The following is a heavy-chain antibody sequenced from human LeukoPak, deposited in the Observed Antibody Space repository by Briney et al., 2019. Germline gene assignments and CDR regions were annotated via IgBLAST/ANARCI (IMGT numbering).Heavy chain of an antibody. D-gene: IGHD2-2*01. CDR2: IIPIFGTA. Sequence: SVKVSCKASGGTFSSYAISWVRQAPGQGLEWMGGIIPIFGTANYAQKFQGRVTITADKSTSTAYMELSSLRSEDTAVYYCARSAGYCSSTSCLRMDVWGKGTTVTVSS. J-gene: IGHJ6*04. CDR1: GGTFSSYA. CDR3: ARSAGYCSSTSCLRMDV. V-gene: IGHV1-69*06.